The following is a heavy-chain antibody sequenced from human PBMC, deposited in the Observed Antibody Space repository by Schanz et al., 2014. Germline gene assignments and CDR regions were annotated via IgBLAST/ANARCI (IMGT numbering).Heavy chain of an antibody. D-gene: IGHD1-26*01. Sequence: QVHLLESGGGLVEPGGSLRLSCAASGFSFSDYYMSWIRQAPGKGLEWVSYISGSSRTIYYADSMKGRFTVSRDNAENALYLQMNSLRAEDTGLYFCARGGSGSHYRLDYWGQGTLVNDSS. J-gene: IGHJ4*02. V-gene: IGHV3-11*04. CDR2: ISGSSRTI. CDR1: GFSFSDYY. CDR3: ARGGSGSHYRLDY.